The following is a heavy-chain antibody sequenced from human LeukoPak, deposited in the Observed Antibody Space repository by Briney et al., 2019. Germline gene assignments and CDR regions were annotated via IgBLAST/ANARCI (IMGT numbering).Heavy chain of an antibody. Sequence: GASVKVSCKASGYTFTSYDINWVRQATGQGLEWMGWMNPNSGNTGYAQKFQGRVTITRNTSISTAYMELSSLRSEDTAVYYCARGYAIAAASTAPWYFDLWGRGTLVTVSS. CDR2: MNPNSGNT. D-gene: IGHD6-13*01. J-gene: IGHJ2*01. CDR3: ARGYAIAAASTAPWYFDL. CDR1: GYTFTSYD. V-gene: IGHV1-8*03.